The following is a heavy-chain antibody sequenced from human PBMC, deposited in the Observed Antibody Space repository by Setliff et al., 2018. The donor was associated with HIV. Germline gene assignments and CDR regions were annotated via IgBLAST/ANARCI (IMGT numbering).Heavy chain of an antibody. CDR1: GGSIKSSSYY. Sequence: SETLSLTCTVSGGSIKSSSYYWGWIRQPPGKGLEWIGSIYYSGNNYYNPSLKSRVTISEDTSRNQFSLRLSSVTAADTAIYYCARVPTSSWYVTTQRTKEYFHHWGQGTLVTVSS. V-gene: IGHV4-39*07. CDR3: ARVPTSSWYVTTQRTKEYFHH. J-gene: IGHJ1*01. CDR2: IYYSGNN. D-gene: IGHD6-13*01.